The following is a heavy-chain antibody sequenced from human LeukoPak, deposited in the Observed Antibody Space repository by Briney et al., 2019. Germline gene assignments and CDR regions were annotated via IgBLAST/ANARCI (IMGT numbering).Heavy chain of an antibody. V-gene: IGHV3-53*01. Sequence: GGSLRLSCAASGFTVSSNYMSWVRQAPGKGLEWVSVIYSGGSTYYADSVKGRFTISGDNSKNTLYLQMNSLRAEDTAVYYCARDSYYYGMDVWGQGTTVTVSS. CDR2: IYSGGST. J-gene: IGHJ6*02. CDR1: GFTVSSNY. CDR3: ARDSYYYGMDV.